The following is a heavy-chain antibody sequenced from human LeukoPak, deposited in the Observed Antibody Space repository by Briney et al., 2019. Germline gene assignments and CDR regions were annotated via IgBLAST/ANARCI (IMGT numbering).Heavy chain of an antibody. CDR3: AKDMRRLAAAGTSFDI. CDR1: GFTFDDYA. Sequence: PGRSLRLSCAASGFTFDDYAMHWVRQAPGKGLEWVSGISWNSGSIGYADSVKGRSTISRDNAKNSLYLQMNSLRAEDMALYYCAKDMRRLAAAGTSFDIWGQGTMVTVSS. CDR2: ISWNSGSI. D-gene: IGHD6-13*01. V-gene: IGHV3-9*03. J-gene: IGHJ3*02.